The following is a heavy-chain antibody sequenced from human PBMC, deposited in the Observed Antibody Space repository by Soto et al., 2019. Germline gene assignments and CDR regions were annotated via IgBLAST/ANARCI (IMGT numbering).Heavy chain of an antibody. CDR3: STFSNGFYGMDV. Sequence: SETLSLTCAVSGGSISSRSYYWDWIRQPPGKGLEWIGSIYYTGGTYYNPSLKSRVTISADTSKNQFSLKLSSVTAADAAVYYCSTFSNGFYGMDVWGQGTTVT. V-gene: IGHV4-39*01. D-gene: IGHD6-19*01. CDR1: GGSISSRSYY. CDR2: IYYTGGT. J-gene: IGHJ6*02.